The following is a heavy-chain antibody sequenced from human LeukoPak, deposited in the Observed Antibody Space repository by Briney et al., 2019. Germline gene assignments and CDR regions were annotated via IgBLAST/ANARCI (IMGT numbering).Heavy chain of an antibody. CDR2: INFNGGIT. Sequence: PAESLTLSCAASGFTFDDYSKNWVRQGPGQGLGWVSSINFNGGITGYADSVKGRFTISRDNAKNPLYLQMNSLRAEDTALYYWARDYPAFGGDHMGLNYFDYWGQGTLVTVSS. CDR3: ARDYPAFGGDHMGLNYFDY. V-gene: IGHV3-20*04. CDR1: GFTFDDYS. D-gene: IGHD3-16*01. J-gene: IGHJ4*02.